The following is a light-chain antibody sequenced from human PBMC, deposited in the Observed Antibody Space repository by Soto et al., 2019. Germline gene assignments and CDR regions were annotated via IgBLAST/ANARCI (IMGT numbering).Light chain of an antibody. CDR3: QQYDNLPLT. V-gene: IGKV1-33*01. CDR2: DAS. Sequence: DIQMTQSPSSLSASVGDRVTITCQASQDISNYLNWYQQKPGKAPKLLIYDASNLETRVTSRFSGSGSGTDFTFTISSMQPEEMATYYCQQYDNLPLTFGQGTRLEIK. J-gene: IGKJ5*01. CDR1: QDISNY.